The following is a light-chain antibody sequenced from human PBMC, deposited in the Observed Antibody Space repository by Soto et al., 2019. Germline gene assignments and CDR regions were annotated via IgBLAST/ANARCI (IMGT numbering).Light chain of an antibody. J-gene: IGLJ2*01. CDR2: STN. Sequence: QPELTQPPSASGTPGQRVTISCSGSSSNIGSNIVNWYQQLPGTAPKLLIYSTNQRPSGVPDRFSGSKSGTSASLAISGLQSEDEADYYCAAWDDSVNGPVFGGGTKLTVL. V-gene: IGLV1-44*01. CDR1: SSNIGSNI. CDR3: AAWDDSVNGPV.